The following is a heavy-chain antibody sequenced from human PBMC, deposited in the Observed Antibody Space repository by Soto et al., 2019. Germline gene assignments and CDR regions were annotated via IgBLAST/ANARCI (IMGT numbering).Heavy chain of an antibody. CDR2: IWYDGSNK. CDR3: ARVRTGVSGMEV. V-gene: IGHV3-33*01. CDR1: GFTFSSYG. D-gene: IGHD2-8*02. J-gene: IGHJ6*01. Sequence: QVQLVESGGGVVQPGRSLRLSCAASGFTFSSYGMHWVRQAPGKGLEWVAVIWYDGSNKYYADSVKGRFTISRDNFKNTLYLQMNSLGAEDTAVYYCARVRTGVSGMEVWGQGNTVTVSS.